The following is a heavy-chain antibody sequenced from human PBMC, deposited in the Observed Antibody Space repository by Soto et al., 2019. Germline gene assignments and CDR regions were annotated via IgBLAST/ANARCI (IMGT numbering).Heavy chain of an antibody. Sequence: EVQLVESGGGLVQPGGSLRLSCAASGFTFSTYWMTWVRRPPGKGLEWVANLDQDGSERYYVDSVRGRFTISRDNAKNPLFLQMNSLRAGDKAVYYCVCGGNFFFYRGQGTLVTVSP. CDR3: VCGGNFFFY. CDR2: LDQDGSER. V-gene: IGHV3-7*01. D-gene: IGHD3-16*01. CDR1: GFTFSTYW. J-gene: IGHJ4*02.